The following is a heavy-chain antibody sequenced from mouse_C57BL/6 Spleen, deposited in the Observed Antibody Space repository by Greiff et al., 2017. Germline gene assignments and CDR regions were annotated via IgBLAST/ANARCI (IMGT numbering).Heavy chain of an antibody. CDR3: ARWGQLTGTPFAY. Sequence: VKLMESGAELARPGASVKLSCKASGYTFTSYGISWVKQRTGQGLEWIGEIYPRSGNTYYNEKFKGKATLAADKSSSTAYMELRSLTSEDSAVYFCARWGQLTGTPFAYWGQGTLVTVSA. D-gene: IGHD4-1*01. CDR1: GYTFTSYG. CDR2: IYPRSGNT. V-gene: IGHV1-81*01. J-gene: IGHJ3*01.